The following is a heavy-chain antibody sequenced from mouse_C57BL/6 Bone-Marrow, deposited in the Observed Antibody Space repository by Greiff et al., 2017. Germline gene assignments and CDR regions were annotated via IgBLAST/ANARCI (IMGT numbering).Heavy chain of an antibody. CDR1: GFTFSSYG. CDR3: ARRCLDY. V-gene: IGHV5-6*02. Sequence: EVKLVESGGDLVKPGGSLKLSCAASGFTFSSYGMSWVRQTPDKRLEWVATISSGGSYTYYPDRVKGRVTISRDNAKNTLYLQMSSLKSEDTAMYYCARRCLDYWGQGTTLTVSS. CDR2: ISSGGSYT. J-gene: IGHJ2*01.